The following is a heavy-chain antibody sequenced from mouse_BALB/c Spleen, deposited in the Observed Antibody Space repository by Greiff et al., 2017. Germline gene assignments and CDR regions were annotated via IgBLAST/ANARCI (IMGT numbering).Heavy chain of an antibody. CDR2: ISNGGGST. V-gene: IGHV5-12-2*01. CDR3: ARRDYGSNHFDY. Sequence: EVKLMESGGGLVQPGGSLKLSCAASGFTFSSYTMSWVRQTPEKRLEWVAYISNGGGSTYYPDTVKGRFTISRDNAKNTLYLQMSSLKSEDTAMYYCARRDYGSNHFDYWGQGTTLTVSS. J-gene: IGHJ2*01. CDR1: GFTFSSYT. D-gene: IGHD1-1*01.